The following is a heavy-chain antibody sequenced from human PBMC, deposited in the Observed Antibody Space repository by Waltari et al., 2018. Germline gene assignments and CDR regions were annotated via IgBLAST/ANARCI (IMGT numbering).Heavy chain of an antibody. CDR2: VDPEEGET. D-gene: IGHD1-26*01. V-gene: IGHV1-69-2*01. J-gene: IGHJ4*02. CDR3: ATVGATSLDY. Sequence: EVQLVQSGAEVKQPGATVKISCTASGYTFTDYYMHWVQQDPGKGLEWMGRVDPEEGETIYEEKFKGRVTITADTYTDTAYMELSSLRSEDTAVYYCATVGATSLDYWGQGTLVTVSS. CDR1: GYTFTDYY.